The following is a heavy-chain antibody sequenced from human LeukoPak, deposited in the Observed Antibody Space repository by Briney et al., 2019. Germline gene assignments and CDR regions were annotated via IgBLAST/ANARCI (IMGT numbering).Heavy chain of an antibody. J-gene: IGHJ3*02. CDR2: ISYDGSNK. CDR3: ARGATGYYYDSSGPVSAFDI. D-gene: IGHD3-22*01. CDR1: GFTFGSYA. V-gene: IGHV3-30-3*01. Sequence: GGSLRLSCAASGFTFGSYAMHWVRQAPGKGLEWVAVISYDGSNKYYADSVKGRFTISGDNSKNTLYLQMNSLRAEDTAVYYCARGATGYYYDSSGPVSAFDIWGRGTMVTVSS.